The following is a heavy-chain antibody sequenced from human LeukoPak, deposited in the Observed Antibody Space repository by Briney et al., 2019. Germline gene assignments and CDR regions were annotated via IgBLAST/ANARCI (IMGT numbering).Heavy chain of an antibody. CDR3: ASISPLTYCSSTSCLSPDYYYYMDV. CDR1: GGTFSSYA. Sequence: ASVKVSCKASGGTFSSYAISWVRQAPGQGLEWMGGIIPIFGTANYAQKFQGRVTITADESTSTAYMELSSLRSEDTAVYYCASISPLTYCSSTSCLSPDYYYYMDVWGKGTTVTVSS. D-gene: IGHD2-2*01. J-gene: IGHJ6*03. V-gene: IGHV1-69*13. CDR2: IIPIFGTA.